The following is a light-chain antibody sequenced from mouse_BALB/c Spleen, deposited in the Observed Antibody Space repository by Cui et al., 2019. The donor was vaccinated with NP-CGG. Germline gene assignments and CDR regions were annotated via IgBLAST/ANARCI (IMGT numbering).Light chain of an antibody. CDR1: TGAVTTSNY. CDR3: ALWYSNHWV. V-gene: IGLV1*01. J-gene: IGLJ1*01. CDR2: GTN. Sequence: LVTLPSPLTTSPGETVTLTCRSSTGAVTTSNYANWVQEKPDHLFTGLIGGTNNRAPGVPARFSGSLIGDKAALTITGAQTEDEAIYFCALWYSNHWVFGGGTKLTVL.